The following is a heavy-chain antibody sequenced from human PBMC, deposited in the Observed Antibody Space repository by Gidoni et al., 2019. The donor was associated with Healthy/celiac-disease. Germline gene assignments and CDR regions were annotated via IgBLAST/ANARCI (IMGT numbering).Heavy chain of an antibody. CDR2: INHSGST. Sequence: QVQLQQWGAGLLKPSETLSLTCAVYGGSFSGYYWSWIRQPPGKGLEWIGEINHSGSTNYNPSLKSRVTISVDTSKNQFSLKLSSVTAADTAVYYCARGGRISGYSSSWKTSPFDYWGQGTLVTVSS. J-gene: IGHJ4*02. CDR1: GGSFSGYY. CDR3: ARGGRISGYSSSWKTSPFDY. D-gene: IGHD6-13*01. V-gene: IGHV4-34*01.